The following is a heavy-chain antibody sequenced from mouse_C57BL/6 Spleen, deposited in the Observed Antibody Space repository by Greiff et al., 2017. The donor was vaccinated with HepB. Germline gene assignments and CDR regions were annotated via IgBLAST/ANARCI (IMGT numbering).Heavy chain of an antibody. V-gene: IGHV3-5*01. D-gene: IGHD2-3*01. CDR2: IYYSGTI. J-gene: IGHJ3*01. CDR1: AISITTGNYR. CDR3: ARYDGYSGGFAY. Sequence: EVKLQESGPGLVKPSQTVFLTCTVTAISITTGNYRWSWIRQFPGNKLEWIGYIYYSGTITYNPSLTSRTTITRDTPKNQFFLEMNSLTAEDTATYYCARYDGYSGGFAYWGQGTLVTVSA.